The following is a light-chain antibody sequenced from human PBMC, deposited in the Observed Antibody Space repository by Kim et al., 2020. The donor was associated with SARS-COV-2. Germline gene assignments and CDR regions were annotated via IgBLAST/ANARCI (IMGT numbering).Light chain of an antibody. CDR3: QAWDARTVT. CDR1: TLGDKY. CDR2: EDN. V-gene: IGLV3-1*01. J-gene: IGLJ2*01. Sequence: SYELTQPPSVSVTPGQTATIACSGDTLGDKYVCWYQQRPGQSPILVMFEDNKRPSGIPERFSGSNSGNTATLTISGTEAVDEADYYCQAWDARTVTFGGGTQLTVL.